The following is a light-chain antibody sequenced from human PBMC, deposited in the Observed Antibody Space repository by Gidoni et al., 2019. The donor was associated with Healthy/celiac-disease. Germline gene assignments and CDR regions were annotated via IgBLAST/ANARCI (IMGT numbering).Light chain of an antibody. CDR1: QSVSSSY. Sequence: EIVLTQSPGTLSLSPGERATLSCRASQSVSSSYLAWYQQEPGQAPRLLIYGSSSRATGIPDRFRCMGAGTDFTLTISRLEPEDFAVYYCQQYGSSPNTFGQGTKVEIK. J-gene: IGKJ1*01. CDR3: QQYGSSPNT. CDR2: GSS. V-gene: IGKV3-20*01.